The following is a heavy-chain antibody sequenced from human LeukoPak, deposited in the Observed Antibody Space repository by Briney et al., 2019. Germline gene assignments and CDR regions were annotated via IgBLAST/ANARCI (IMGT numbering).Heavy chain of an antibody. CDR3: AKVYDFLVNWFDP. CDR2: IRYDGSNK. Sequence: GGSLRLSCAASGFTFSSYGMHWVRQAPGKGLEWVAFIRYDGSNKYYADSVKGRFTISRDNSKNTLYLQMNSLRAEDTAVYYCAKVYDFLVNWFDPWGQGTLVTVSS. D-gene: IGHD3-3*01. CDR1: GFTFSSYG. J-gene: IGHJ5*02. V-gene: IGHV3-30*02.